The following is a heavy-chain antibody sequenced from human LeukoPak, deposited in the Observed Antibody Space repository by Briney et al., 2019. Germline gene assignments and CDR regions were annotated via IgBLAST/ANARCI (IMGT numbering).Heavy chain of an antibody. Sequence: SETLSLTCTVSGYSISSGYYWGWIRQPPGKRLEWIGSIYPSGSTFYNPSLKSRVTMSADTSRNQFSLKLNYMTAADTAVYYCARATTVVTGEFDYWGQGTLVTVSS. D-gene: IGHD4-23*01. J-gene: IGHJ4*02. V-gene: IGHV4-38-2*02. CDR3: ARATTVVTGEFDY. CDR2: IYPSGST. CDR1: GYSISSGYY.